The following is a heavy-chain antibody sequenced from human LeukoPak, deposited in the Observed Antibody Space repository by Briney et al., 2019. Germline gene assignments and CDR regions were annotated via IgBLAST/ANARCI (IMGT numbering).Heavy chain of an antibody. Sequence: PGGSLRLSCAASGFTFSSYSMNWVRQAPGKGLEWVSYISSSSSTIYYADSVKGRFTISRDNAKNSLYLQMNSLRAEDTAVYYCARGTRTGRPSAAGKDYWGQGTLVTVSS. CDR3: ARGTRTGRPSAAGKDY. CDR1: GFTFSSYS. D-gene: IGHD6-13*01. CDR2: ISSSSSTI. J-gene: IGHJ4*02. V-gene: IGHV3-48*01.